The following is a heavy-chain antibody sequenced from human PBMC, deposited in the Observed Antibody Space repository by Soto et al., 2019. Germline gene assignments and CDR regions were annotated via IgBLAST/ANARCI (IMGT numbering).Heavy chain of an antibody. Sequence: ASVKVSCKSSGHTFTSYGIIWLRQAPGQGLEWLGWISAYNGNTNYAQKVQGRVTMTTDPSTSTVYMELRSLRFDDTAVYYCARGRDDCYGYNFEYWGQGTLVTVSS. CDR3: ARGRDDCYGYNFEY. CDR1: GHTFTSYG. CDR2: ISAYNGNT. D-gene: IGHD5-18*01. V-gene: IGHV1-18*04. J-gene: IGHJ4*02.